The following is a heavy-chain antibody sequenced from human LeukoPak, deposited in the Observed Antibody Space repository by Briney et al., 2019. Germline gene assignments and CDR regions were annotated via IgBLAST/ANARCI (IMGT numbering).Heavy chain of an antibody. CDR3: ARGTTKGDAFDI. J-gene: IGHJ3*02. CDR1: GFTLSSYW. CDR2: IKQDGSEK. V-gene: IGHV3-7*01. Sequence: GSLRLSCAASGFTLSSYWMNWVRQAPGKGLEWVANIKQDGSEKYYVDSVKGRFTISRDNAKNSLYLQMNSLRAEDTAVYYCARGTTKGDAFDIWGQGTMVTVSS. D-gene: IGHD1-7*01.